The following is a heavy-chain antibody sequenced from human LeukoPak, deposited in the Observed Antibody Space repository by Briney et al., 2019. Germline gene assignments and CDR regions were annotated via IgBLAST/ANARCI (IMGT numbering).Heavy chain of an antibody. CDR3: ARHERGYGDYVY. CDR2: MNPNSGNT. V-gene: IGHV1-8*01. Sequence: ASVKVSCKASGYTFTSYDINWVRQATGQGLEWMGWMNPNSGNTGYAQKFQGRVTMTRNTSISTAYMELSSLKASDTAMYYCARHERGYGDYVYWGQGTLVTVSS. CDR1: GYTFTSYD. D-gene: IGHD4-17*01. J-gene: IGHJ4*02.